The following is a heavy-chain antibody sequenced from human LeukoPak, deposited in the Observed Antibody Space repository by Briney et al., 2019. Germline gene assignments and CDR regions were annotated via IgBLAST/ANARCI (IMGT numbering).Heavy chain of an antibody. CDR1: GFTFSSYA. CDR2: ISYDGSNK. CDR3: ARETRDYFDY. J-gene: IGHJ4*02. V-gene: IGHV3-30*04. Sequence: QSGGSLRLSCAASGFTFSSYAMHWVRQAPGKGLEWVAVISYDGSNKYYADSVKGRFTISRDNSKNTLYLQMNSLRAEDTAVYYCARETRDYFDYWGQGTLVTVSS.